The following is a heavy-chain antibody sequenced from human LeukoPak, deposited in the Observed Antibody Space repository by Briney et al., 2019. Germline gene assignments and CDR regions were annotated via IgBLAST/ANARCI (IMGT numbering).Heavy chain of an antibody. Sequence: ASVTVSCKASGYIFINYYIHWVRQAPGQGLEWMGVINPSDGSTNYAQMYQDRVTMTRDTSTRTVYMQLSSLRSDDTAVYYCARDVAREFDYWGQGTLVTVSS. CDR2: INPSDGST. J-gene: IGHJ4*02. CDR1: GYIFINYY. CDR3: ARDVAREFDY. V-gene: IGHV1-46*01.